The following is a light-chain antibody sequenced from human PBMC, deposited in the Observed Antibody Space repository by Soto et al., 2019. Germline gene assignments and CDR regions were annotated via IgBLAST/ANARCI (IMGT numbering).Light chain of an antibody. V-gene: IGLV2-11*01. CDR1: SSDVGRYNY. CDR3: CSYAGGYIFV. Sequence: SALTQPRSVSGSPGQSVTISCTGTSSDVGRYNYVSWYQQHPGKAPKLIIYDVTKRPSGVPDRFSGSKSGNTASLTISGLQDEDEVDYYCCSYAGGYIFVFGTGTKVTVL. J-gene: IGLJ1*01. CDR2: DVT.